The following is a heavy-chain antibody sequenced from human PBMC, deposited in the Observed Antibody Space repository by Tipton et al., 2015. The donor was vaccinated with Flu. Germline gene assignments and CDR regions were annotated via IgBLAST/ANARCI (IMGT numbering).Heavy chain of an antibody. Sequence: TLSLTCAVSGFSISTGYYWGWIRQPPGKGLEWIGSVYHSGSTYYNPSLKSRITISVDTSRNQFSLILTSVTAADTAVYYCARAVSPSYYDSSGYDNYWGQATLVTVSS. V-gene: IGHV4-38-2*01. D-gene: IGHD3-22*01. CDR2: VYHSGST. CDR1: GFSISTGYY. CDR3: ARAVSPSYYDSSGYDNY. J-gene: IGHJ4*02.